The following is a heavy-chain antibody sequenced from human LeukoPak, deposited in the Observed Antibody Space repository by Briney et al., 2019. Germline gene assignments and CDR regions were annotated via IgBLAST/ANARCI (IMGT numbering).Heavy chain of an antibody. V-gene: IGHV3-23*01. CDR1: GFTFSSYA. J-gene: IGHJ5*02. D-gene: IGHD2-15*01. CDR2: ISGSGGST. Sequence: GGSLRLSCAASGFTFSSYAMSWVRQAPGKGLEWVSAISGSGGSTYYADSVKGRFTISRDNAKNSLYLQMNSLRAEDTAVYSCARGADGVSSNSRGWFDPWGQGTLVTVSS. CDR3: ARGADGVSSNSRGWFDP.